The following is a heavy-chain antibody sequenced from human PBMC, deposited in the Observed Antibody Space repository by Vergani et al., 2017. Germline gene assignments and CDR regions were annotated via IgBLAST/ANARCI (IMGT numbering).Heavy chain of an antibody. CDR1: GFTFRSYT. Sequence: EVQLVESGGGLVKPGGSLRLSCAASGFTFRSYTMNWVRQAPGKGLEWVSSITTSSTYIYYADSVKGRFTISRDNANNSLYLQMNSLRAEDTALYYCARDPGIVGATYYYYYMDVWGKGTTVTVSS. J-gene: IGHJ6*03. CDR3: ARDPGIVGATYYYYYMDV. V-gene: IGHV3-21*01. D-gene: IGHD1-26*01. CDR2: ITTSSTYI.